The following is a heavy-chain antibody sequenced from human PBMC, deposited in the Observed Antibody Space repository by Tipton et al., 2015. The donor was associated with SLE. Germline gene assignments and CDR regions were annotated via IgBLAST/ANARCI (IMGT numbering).Heavy chain of an antibody. CDR3: VVCSPSSCSYFDY. J-gene: IGHJ4*02. CDR1: GGSINTYY. Sequence: TLSLTCTVSGGSINTYYWAWVRQPAGKGLEWIGRIYTGGKTKYNPSLESRVPLSVDTSRGQFFLEVRSVTAADTAVYYCVVCSPSSCSYFDYWGQGRLVTVSS. CDR2: IYTGGKT. D-gene: IGHD2-2*01. V-gene: IGHV4-4*07.